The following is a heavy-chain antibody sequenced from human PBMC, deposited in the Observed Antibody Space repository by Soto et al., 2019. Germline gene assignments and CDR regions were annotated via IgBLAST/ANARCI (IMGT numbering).Heavy chain of an antibody. CDR1: GFTCSSHG. J-gene: IGHJ4*02. Sequence: GGPMRLRCAASGFTCSSHGRRWVRQEPGKGLEWVAVISYDGSNKYYADSVKGRFTISRDNSKNTLYLQMNSLRAEDTAVYYCAKEGVLVPAARVEMGYFDYWGQGTLVTVSS. D-gene: IGHD2-2*01. V-gene: IGHV3-30*18. CDR3: AKEGVLVPAARVEMGYFDY. CDR2: ISYDGSNK.